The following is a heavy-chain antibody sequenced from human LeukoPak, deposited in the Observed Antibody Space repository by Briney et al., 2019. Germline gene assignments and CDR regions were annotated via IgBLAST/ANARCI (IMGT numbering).Heavy chain of an antibody. Sequence: ASVKVSCKASGGTFSSYAISWVRQAPGQGLEWMGGIIPIFGTANYAQKFQGRVTITADESTSTAYMELSSRRSEDTAVYYCARDFPKYNSGSPDGWFDPWGQGTLVTVSS. V-gene: IGHV1-69*13. D-gene: IGHD1-26*01. CDR2: IIPIFGTA. J-gene: IGHJ5*02. CDR3: ARDFPKYNSGSPDGWFDP. CDR1: GGTFSSYA.